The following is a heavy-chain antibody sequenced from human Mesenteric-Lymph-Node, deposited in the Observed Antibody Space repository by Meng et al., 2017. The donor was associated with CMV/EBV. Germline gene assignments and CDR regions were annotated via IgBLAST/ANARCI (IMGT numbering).Heavy chain of an antibody. CDR1: GFTFSSYE. Sequence: GESLKISCAASGFTFSSYEMNWVRQAPGRGLEWVSYISSSGSTIYYADSVKGRFTISRDNAKNSLYLQMNSLRAEDTAVYYCARDRVRVVPAAPYYYYYGMDVWGQGTTVTVSS. CDR3: ARDRVRVVPAAPYYYYYGMDV. V-gene: IGHV3-48*03. CDR2: ISSSGSTI. J-gene: IGHJ6*02. D-gene: IGHD2-2*01.